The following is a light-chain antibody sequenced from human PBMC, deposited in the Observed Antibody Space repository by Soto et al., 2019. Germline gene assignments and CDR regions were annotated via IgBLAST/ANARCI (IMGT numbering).Light chain of an antibody. CDR3: SSYAGINNVGV. CDR1: SSDVGNYNY. V-gene: IGLV2-8*01. CDR2: DVT. Sequence: QSALTQPPSASGSPGQSVTISCTGTSSDVGNYNYVSWYQQHPGKAPKLIIYDVTKRPSGVPDRFSGFKSGNTASLTVSGLQAEDEADYYCSSYAGINNVGVFGGGTKLTVL. J-gene: IGLJ3*02.